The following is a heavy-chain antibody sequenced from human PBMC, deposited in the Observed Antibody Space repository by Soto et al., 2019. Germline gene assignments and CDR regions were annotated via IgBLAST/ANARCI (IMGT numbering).Heavy chain of an antibody. CDR1: GFNFSTSG. V-gene: IGHV3-30*18. CDR2: ISNDGSRQ. CDR3: AKLKRGAPVPYFDH. J-gene: IGHJ4*02. D-gene: IGHD1-26*01. Sequence: GGSLRLSCAASGFNFSTSGMDWVRQVPGKGLEWVAVISNDGSRQYYAESVKGRFTISRDNSKKIVYLQMNSLRAEDTAVYYCAKLKRGAPVPYFDHWGQGILVTVSS.